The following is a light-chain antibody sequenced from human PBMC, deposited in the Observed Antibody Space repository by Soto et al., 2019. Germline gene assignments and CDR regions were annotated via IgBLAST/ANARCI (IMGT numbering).Light chain of an antibody. V-gene: IGKV3-11*01. Sequence: EIVLTQSPATLSLSPGERATLSCRASQSVSSYLAWYQQKPGQAPRLLIYDASNRATGIPARFSGSGSGTDFTLTISSREPDDFAVYYCQQRRNCPSGTFGQGTKLEIK. J-gene: IGKJ2*02. CDR3: QQRRNCPSGT. CDR2: DAS. CDR1: QSVSSY.